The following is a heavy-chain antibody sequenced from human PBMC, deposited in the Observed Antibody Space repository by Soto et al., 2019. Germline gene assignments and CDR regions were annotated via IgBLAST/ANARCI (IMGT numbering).Heavy chain of an antibody. Sequence: EVQVLDSGGGLVQPGGSLRLSCAASGFTFTNYPMAWVRQAPAKGLEWVSTISGSGGSTFYADSVKGRFTISRDNSKNTVYLQMNRLRVEETDVYYCAKRPLKFEGSYFDYWGQGTLVTVSS. CDR1: GFTFTNYP. CDR2: ISGSGGST. J-gene: IGHJ4*02. D-gene: IGHD3-10*01. CDR3: AKRPLKFEGSYFDY. V-gene: IGHV3-23*01.